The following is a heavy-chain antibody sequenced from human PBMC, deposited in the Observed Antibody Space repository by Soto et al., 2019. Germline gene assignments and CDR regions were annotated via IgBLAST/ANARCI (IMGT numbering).Heavy chain of an antibody. CDR1: GFTFSGSA. D-gene: IGHD1-26*01. V-gene: IGHV3-73*01. Sequence: GGSLRLSCAASGFTFSGSAMHWVRQASGKGLEWVGRIRSKANSYATAYAASGKGRFTISRDESKNTAYLQFNSQKTENTAVYYGAGRLQNSGNQPQEIRGQGTLVTVSS. CDR3: AGRLQNSGNQPQEI. J-gene: IGHJ4*02. CDR2: IRSKANSYAT.